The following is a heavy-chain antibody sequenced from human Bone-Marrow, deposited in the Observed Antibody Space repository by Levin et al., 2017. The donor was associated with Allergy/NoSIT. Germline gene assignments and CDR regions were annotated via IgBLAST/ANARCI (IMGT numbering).Heavy chain of an antibody. CDR1: GFTLSSYS. Sequence: GGSLRLSCAASGFTLSSYSMNWVRQAPGKGLEWVSSISTGSTYIYFADSVKGRFTVSRDNAKNSLYLQMNSLRAEDTAVYYCARDSARGGVLLGSSGVGDFWGLGTLVTVSS. CDR3: ARDSARGGVLLGSSGVGDF. V-gene: IGHV3-21*01. J-gene: IGHJ4*02. D-gene: IGHD6-6*01. CDR2: ISTGSTYI.